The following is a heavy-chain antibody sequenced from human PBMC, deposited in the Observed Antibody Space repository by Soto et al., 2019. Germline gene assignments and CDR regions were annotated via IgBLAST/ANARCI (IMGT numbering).Heavy chain of an antibody. CDR2: IYHSGRT. J-gene: IGHJ6*03. V-gene: IGHV4-59*08. D-gene: IGHD6-6*01. CDR1: GGSISSYY. Sequence: QVQLQESGPGLVNPSETLSLTCTVSGGSISSYYWSWIRQPPGKGLEWIGYIYHSGRTNYNPSLKSRVTISVDTSKNPFSLKLNSVTAADTAMDYCARHAAEYSSSSYYYYNMDVWGRGTTVTVSS. CDR3: ARHAAEYSSSSYYYYNMDV.